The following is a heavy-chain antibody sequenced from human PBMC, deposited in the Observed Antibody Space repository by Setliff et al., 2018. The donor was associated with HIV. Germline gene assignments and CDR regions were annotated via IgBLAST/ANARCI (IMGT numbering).Heavy chain of an antibody. D-gene: IGHD5-18*01. CDR2: TYPGDSDT. V-gene: IGHV5-51*01. J-gene: IGHJ6*02. CDR3: ARLLMPRGFSYGSYYYYGMDV. CDR1: GYSFTTYW. Sequence: SLKISCKGSGYSFTTYWIGWVRQMPGKGLEWMGMTYPGDSDTRYSPSFQGQVTISADKSISTAYLQWSSLKASDTAMYYCARLLMPRGFSYGSYYYYGMDVWGQGTAVTVSS.